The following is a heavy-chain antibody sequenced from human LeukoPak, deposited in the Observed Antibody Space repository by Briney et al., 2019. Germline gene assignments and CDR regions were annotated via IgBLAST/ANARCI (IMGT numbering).Heavy chain of an antibody. V-gene: IGHV3-23*01. J-gene: IGHJ1*01. CDR3: AQQVGYCSGGSCYFTY. CDR1: GFSFNTYA. D-gene: IGHD2-15*01. CDR2: ISNTGGST. Sequence: GGSLRLSCAASGFSFNTYAMSWVRQAPGKGLEWVSAISNTGGSTYYADSVKGRFTISRDKSKNTLSLQMNSLRAEDTAVYYCAQQVGYCSGGSCYFTYWGQGTLVTVSS.